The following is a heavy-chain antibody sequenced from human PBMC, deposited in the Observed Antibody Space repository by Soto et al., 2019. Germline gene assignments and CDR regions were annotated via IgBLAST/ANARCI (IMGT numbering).Heavy chain of an antibody. CDR2: MNPNSGNT. D-gene: IGHD5-12*01. CDR1: GYTFTSYD. Sequence: ASVKVSCKASGYTFTSYDINWVRQATGQGLEWMGWMNPNSGNTGYAQKFQGRVTMTRNTSISTAYMELSSLRSEDTAVYYCARAPRGYDSTRLFYYFDYWGQGTLVTVS. J-gene: IGHJ4*02. V-gene: IGHV1-8*01. CDR3: ARAPRGYDSTRLFYYFDY.